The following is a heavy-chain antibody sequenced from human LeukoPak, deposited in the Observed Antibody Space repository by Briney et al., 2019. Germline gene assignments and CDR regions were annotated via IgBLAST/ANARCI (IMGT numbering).Heavy chain of an antibody. CDR2: IHHSGST. D-gene: IGHD3-10*01. J-gene: IGHJ3*02. CDR3: ARREGYYYGSGSYGAFDI. CDR1: GYSNSSDYY. Sequence: AETLSLTCTVSGYSNSSDYYWDCIRPPPGKGLEWIVNIHHSGSTYYNPSLKSRVSISIDTSKNQFSLKLNSVTAADTAVYYCARREGYYYGSGSYGAFDIWGQGTMVTVSS. V-gene: IGHV4-38-2*02.